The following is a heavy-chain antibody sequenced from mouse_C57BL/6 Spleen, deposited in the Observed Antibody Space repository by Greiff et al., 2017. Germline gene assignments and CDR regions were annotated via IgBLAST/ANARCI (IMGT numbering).Heavy chain of an antibody. V-gene: IGHV5-17*01. CDR1: GFTFSDYG. J-gene: IGHJ3*01. CDR3: ARDPYDYDGGFAY. Sequence: EVQLVESGGGLVKPGGSLKLSCAASGFTFSDYGMHWVRQAPEKGLEWVAYISSGSSTIYYADTVKGRFTISRDNAKNTLFLQMTSLRSEDTAMYYCARDPYDYDGGFAYWGQGTLVTVSA. D-gene: IGHD2-4*01. CDR2: ISSGSSTI.